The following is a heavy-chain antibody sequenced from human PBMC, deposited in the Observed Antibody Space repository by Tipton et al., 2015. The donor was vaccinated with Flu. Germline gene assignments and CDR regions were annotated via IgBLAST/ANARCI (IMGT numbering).Heavy chain of an antibody. Sequence: QSGPEVKKPGSSVKVSCKASGGTFSSYAVSWVRQAPGQGLEWMGGIIPIFGTANYAQKFQGRVTITADESTSTAYMELSSLRSEDTAVYYCASFSVAGFNFDYWGQGTLVTVSS. J-gene: IGHJ4*02. V-gene: IGHV1-69*01. CDR1: GGTFSSYA. D-gene: IGHD1-14*01. CDR3: ASFSVAGFNFDY. CDR2: IIPIFGTA.